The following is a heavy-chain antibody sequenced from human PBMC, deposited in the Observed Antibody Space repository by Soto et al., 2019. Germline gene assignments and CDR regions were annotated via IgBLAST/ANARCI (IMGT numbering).Heavy chain of an antibody. V-gene: IGHV4-34*01. CDR3: ARPTRQWLGLRYYYGMDV. CDR1: GGSLSGYY. J-gene: IGHJ6*02. D-gene: IGHD6-19*01. CDR2: INHSGST. Sequence: PSETLSITCAVYGGSLSGYYWSWIRQPPGKGLEWIGEINHSGSTNYNPSLKSRVTISVDTSKNQFSLKLSSVTAADTAVYYCARPTRQWLGLRYYYGMDVWGQGTTVTVSS.